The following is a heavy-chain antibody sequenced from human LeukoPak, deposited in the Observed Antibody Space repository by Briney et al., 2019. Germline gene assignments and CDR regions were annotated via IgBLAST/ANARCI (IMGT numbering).Heavy chain of an antibody. J-gene: IGHJ5*01. CDR1: GFTLSSYW. CDR2: MKQTGGEK. D-gene: IGHD6-13*01. Sequence: GGSLRLSCAASGFTLSSYWMSWVRQAPGKGLEWVANMKQTGGEKYYVDSVKGRFTISRDNAKNSLYLQMNSLRAEDTAVYYCARTAIAAAAFYNWFDSWGQGTLVTVSS. CDR3: ARTAIAAAAFYNWFDS. V-gene: IGHV3-7*01.